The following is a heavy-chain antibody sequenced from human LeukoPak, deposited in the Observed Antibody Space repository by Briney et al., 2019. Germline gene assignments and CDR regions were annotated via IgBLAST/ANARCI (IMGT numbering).Heavy chain of an antibody. D-gene: IGHD2-15*01. V-gene: IGHV4-34*01. J-gene: IGHJ3*02. CDR2: INHSGST. Sequence: SSETLSLTCAVYGGSFSGYYWSWIRQPPGKGLEWIGEINHSGSTNYNPSLKSRVTMSVDTSKNQFSLKLSSVTAADTAVYYCARAERGTLGYCSGGSCYDPSDAFDIWGQGTMVTVSS. CDR3: ARAERGTLGYCSGGSCYDPSDAFDI. CDR1: GGSFSGYY.